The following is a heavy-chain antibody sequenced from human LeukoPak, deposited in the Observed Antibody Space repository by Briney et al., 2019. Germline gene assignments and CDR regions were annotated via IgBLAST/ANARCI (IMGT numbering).Heavy chain of an antibody. J-gene: IGHJ5*02. CDR3: ARGRAYYDFWSGYYPRWFDP. CDR2: INHSGST. Sequence: SETLSLTCAVYGGSFSGYYWSWIRQPPGKGLEWIGEINHSGSTNYNPSLKSRVTISGDTSKNQFSLKLSSVTAADTAVYYCARGRAYYDFWSGYYPRWFDPWGQGTLVTVSS. V-gene: IGHV4-34*01. CDR1: GGSFSGYY. D-gene: IGHD3-3*01.